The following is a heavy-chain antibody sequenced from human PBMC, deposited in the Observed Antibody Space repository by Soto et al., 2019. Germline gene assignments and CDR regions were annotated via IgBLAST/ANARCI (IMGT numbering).Heavy chain of an antibody. J-gene: IGHJ5*02. CDR3: ARGVYDSSGYYYP. Sequence: EVQLVESGGGLVQPGGSLRLSCAASGFPFSSYEMNWVRQAPGKGLECISYISSSGGTISYADSVKGRFTISRDNAKNSLYLQMNNLRAEDTAVYYWARGVYDSSGYYYPWGQGTLVTVSS. CDR2: ISSSGGTI. D-gene: IGHD3-22*01. CDR1: GFPFSSYE. V-gene: IGHV3-48*03.